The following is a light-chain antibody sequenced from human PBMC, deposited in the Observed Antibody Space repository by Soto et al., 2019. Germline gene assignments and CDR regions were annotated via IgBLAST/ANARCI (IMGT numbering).Light chain of an antibody. CDR3: QQYNNWPLT. CDR2: GAS. J-gene: IGKJ5*01. Sequence: IVFTQAPGTLSLSPGGRATLSWRASQSVSSNLAWYQQKPGQAPRLLTYGASTRATGIPARFSGSGSGTEFTLTISSLQPEDFAVYFCQQYNNWPLTFGPGTRLEIK. V-gene: IGKV3-15*01. CDR1: QSVSSN.